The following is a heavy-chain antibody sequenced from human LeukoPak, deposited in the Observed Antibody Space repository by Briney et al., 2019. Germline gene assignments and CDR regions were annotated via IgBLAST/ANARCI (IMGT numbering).Heavy chain of an antibody. CDR1: GFTFSSYS. V-gene: IGHV3-48*01. CDR2: ISSSSSTI. Sequence: GGSLRLSCAASGFTFSSYSMNWVRQAPGKGLEWVSYISSSSSTIYYADSVKGRFTISRDNSKNTLYLQMNSLRAEDTAVYYCAKVNKYCSSTSCYYYFDYWGQGTLVTVSS. D-gene: IGHD2-2*01. J-gene: IGHJ4*02. CDR3: AKVNKYCSSTSCYYYFDY.